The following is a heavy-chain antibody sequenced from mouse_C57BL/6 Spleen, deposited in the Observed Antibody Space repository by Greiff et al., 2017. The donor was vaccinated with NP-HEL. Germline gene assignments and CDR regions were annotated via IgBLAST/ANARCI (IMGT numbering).Heavy chain of an antibody. V-gene: IGHV14-4*01. Sequence: VQLQQSGAELVRPGASVKLSCTASGFNITDDYMHWVKQRPEQGLEWIGWIDPENGDTEYASKFQGKATITADTSSNTAYLQLSSLTSEDTAVYYCTILNPLDYWGQGTTLTVSS. CDR1: GFNITDDY. CDR3: TILNPLDY. J-gene: IGHJ2*01. CDR2: IDPENGDT.